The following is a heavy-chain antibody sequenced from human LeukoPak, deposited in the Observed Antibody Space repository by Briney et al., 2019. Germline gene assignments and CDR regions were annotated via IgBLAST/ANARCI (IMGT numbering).Heavy chain of an antibody. CDR1: GGSISSSSYY. J-gene: IGHJ6*03. V-gene: IGHV4-39*07. D-gene: IGHD4-11*01. CDR2: IYYSEST. Sequence: PSETLSLTCTVSGGSISSSSYYWGWIRQPPGKGLEWIGSIYYSESTYYNPSLKSRVTISVDTSKNQFSLKLSSVTAADTAVYYCARDRWEYSNYVSYYYYMDVWGKGTTVTVSS. CDR3: ARDRWEYSNYVSYYYYMDV.